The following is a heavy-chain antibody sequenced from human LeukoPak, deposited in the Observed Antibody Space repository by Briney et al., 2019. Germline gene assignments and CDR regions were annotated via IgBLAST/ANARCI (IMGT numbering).Heavy chain of an antibody. CDR1: GFTFSSYS. D-gene: IGHD6-19*01. V-gene: IGHV3-21*01. CDR3: ARDDIAVATCFDY. Sequence: PGGSLRLSCAASGFTFSSYSMNWVRQAPGKGLEWVSSISSSSYIYYSDSVKGRFTISRDNAKNSLYLQMNSLRAEDTAVYYCARDDIAVATCFDYWGQGTLVTVSS. J-gene: IGHJ4*02. CDR2: ISSSSYI.